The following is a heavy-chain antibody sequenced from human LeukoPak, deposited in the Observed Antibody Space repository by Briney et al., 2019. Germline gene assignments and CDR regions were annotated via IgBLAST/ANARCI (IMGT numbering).Heavy chain of an antibody. J-gene: IGHJ3*02. D-gene: IGHD6-19*01. CDR2: INPNSGGT. CDR1: GYTFTSYG. CDR3: ARGTTQWLDAFDI. Sequence: ASVKVSCKASGYTFTSYGISWVRQAPGQGLEWMGWINPNSGGTNYAQKFQGRVTMTRDTSISTAYMELSRLRSDDTAVYYCARGTTQWLDAFDIWGQGTMVTVSS. V-gene: IGHV1-2*02.